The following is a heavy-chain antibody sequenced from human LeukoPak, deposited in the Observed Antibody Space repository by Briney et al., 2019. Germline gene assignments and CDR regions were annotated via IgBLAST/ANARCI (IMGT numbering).Heavy chain of an antibody. D-gene: IGHD2-8*01. CDR2: IYYTGTT. CDR1: GGSISGYY. CDR3: ARHAYCTNGVCYTNWFDP. J-gene: IGHJ5*02. V-gene: IGHV4-59*08. Sequence: PSETLSLTCTVSGGSISGYYWSWIRQPPGKGLEWIGYIYYTGTTNYNPSLKSRVTISVDTSKNQFSLKLGSVTAADTAVYYCARHAYCTNGVCYTNWFDPWGQGTLVTVSS.